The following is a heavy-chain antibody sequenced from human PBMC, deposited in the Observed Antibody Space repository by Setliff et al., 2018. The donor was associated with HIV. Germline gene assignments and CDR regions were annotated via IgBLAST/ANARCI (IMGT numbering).Heavy chain of an antibody. D-gene: IGHD4-17*01. J-gene: IGHJ1*01. CDR1: GGSISSSSYY. CDR2: IYYSGST. CDR3: AKDIGVWDYGGNFLLREYFQH. Sequence: SETLSLTCTVSGGSISSSSYYWGWIRQPPGKGLEWIGSIYYSGSTYYNPSLKSRVTISVDTSKNQFSLKLNSVTATDTAVYYCAKDIGVWDYGGNFLLREYFQHWGQGTLVTVSS. V-gene: IGHV4-39*02.